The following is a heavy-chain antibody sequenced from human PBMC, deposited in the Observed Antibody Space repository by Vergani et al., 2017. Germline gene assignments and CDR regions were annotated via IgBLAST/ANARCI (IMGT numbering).Heavy chain of an antibody. J-gene: IGHJ6*02. D-gene: IGHD2-2*01. CDR2: IDPSDSYT. CDR1: GYSFTSYW. Sequence: DVQLVQSGAEVKKPGESLRISCKGSGYSFTSYWISWVRQMPGKGLEWMGRIDPSDSYTNYSPSFQGHVTISADKSIRTAYLQWGSLKASDTAMYYCARRELGECSSTSCYSADYYYYGMDVWGQGTTVTVSS. CDR3: ARRELGECSSTSCYSADYYYYGMDV. V-gene: IGHV5-10-1*03.